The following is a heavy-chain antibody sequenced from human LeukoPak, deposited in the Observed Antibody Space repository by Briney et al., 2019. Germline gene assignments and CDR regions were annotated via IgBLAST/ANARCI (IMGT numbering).Heavy chain of an antibody. J-gene: IGHJ6*03. V-gene: IGHV3-74*01. CDR2: IKSDGSST. Sequence: PGGSLRLSCAASGFTFRNYWMHWVRQAPGKGLVWVSRIKSDGSSTSYADSVKGRFTISRDNAKNTLYLQMNSLRAEDTAVYYCASDGPYDSSGFYDYYYYMDVWGKGTTVTVSS. D-gene: IGHD3-22*01. CDR1: GFTFRNYW. CDR3: ASDGPYDSSGFYDYYYYMDV.